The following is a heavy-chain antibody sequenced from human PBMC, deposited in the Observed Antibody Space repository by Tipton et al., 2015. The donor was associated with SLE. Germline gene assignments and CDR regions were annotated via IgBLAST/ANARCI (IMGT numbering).Heavy chain of an antibody. CDR2: ISAGGSST. CDR3: AKDGNHHGSGSYGSWFDS. Sequence: QLVQSGGNLVQPGGSLRLSCAASGFTFSSYSMNWVRQAPGKGLDWVSSISAGGSSTFYADSVKGRFTITRDNSDKTVYLQMDILTTEDTAVYYCAKDGNHHGSGSYGSWFDSWGQGTLVSVSS. J-gene: IGHJ5*01. D-gene: IGHD3-10*01. CDR1: GFTFSSYS. V-gene: IGHV3-23*04.